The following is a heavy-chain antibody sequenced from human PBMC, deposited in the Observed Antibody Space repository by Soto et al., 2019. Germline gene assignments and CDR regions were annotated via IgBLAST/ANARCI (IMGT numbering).Heavy chain of an antibody. J-gene: IGHJ5*02. CDR2: ISWNSGSI. V-gene: IGHV3-9*01. Sequence: PGGSLRLSCAASGFTFDDYAMHWVRQAPGKGLEWVSGISWNSGSIGYADSVKGRFTISRDNAKNSLYLQMNSLRAEDTALYYCAKDRHTGYSSGWYASWFDPWGQGTLLTVSS. CDR3: AKDRHTGYSSGWYASWFDP. D-gene: IGHD6-19*01. CDR1: GFTFDDYA.